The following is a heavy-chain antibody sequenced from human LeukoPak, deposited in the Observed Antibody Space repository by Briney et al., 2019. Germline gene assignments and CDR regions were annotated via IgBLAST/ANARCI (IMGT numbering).Heavy chain of an antibody. V-gene: IGHV1-8*01. CDR1: GYTSTSYD. J-gene: IGHJ6*02. CDR3: ARVGYYDFWSGYSLYGMDV. CDR2: MNPNSGNT. Sequence: ASVKVSCKASGYTSTSYDSNWVRQATGQGLEWMGWMNPNSGNTGYAQKFQGRVTMTRNTSISTAYMELSSLRSEDTAVYYCARVGYYDFWSGYSLYGMDVWGQGNTVTVSS. D-gene: IGHD3-3*01.